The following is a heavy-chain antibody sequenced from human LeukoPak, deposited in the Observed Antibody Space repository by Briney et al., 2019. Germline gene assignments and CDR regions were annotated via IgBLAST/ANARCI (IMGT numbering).Heavy chain of an antibody. CDR1: GLLLRTSGMC. V-gene: IGHV2-70*11. D-gene: IGHD5-18*01. J-gene: IGHJ4*02. Sequence: RESGPPPANPTQTFTLTCTFSGLLLRTSGMCVGWIRQPPGKALGWLARIDWDDDKYYSTSLKTRLTISKDTSKNQVVLTMTNMDPVDTATYYCARTARGYSYAADYWGQGTLVTVSS. CDR3: ARTARGYSYAADY. CDR2: IDWDDDK.